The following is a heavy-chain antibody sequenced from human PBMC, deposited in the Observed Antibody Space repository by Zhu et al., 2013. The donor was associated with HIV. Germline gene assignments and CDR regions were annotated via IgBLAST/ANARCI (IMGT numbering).Heavy chain of an antibody. CDR1: GGTFSSYA. V-gene: IGHV1-69*01. D-gene: IGHD6-19*01. J-gene: IGHJ6*02. Sequence: QXQLVQSGAEVKKPGSSVKVSCKASGGTFSSYAISWVRQAPGQGLEWMGGIIPIFGTANYAQKFQGRVTITADESTSTAYMELSSLRSEDTAVYYCARVVAVAVDGGLYYYYYGMDVWGQGTTVTVSS. CDR3: ARVVAVAVDGGLYYYYYGMDV. CDR2: IIPIFGTA.